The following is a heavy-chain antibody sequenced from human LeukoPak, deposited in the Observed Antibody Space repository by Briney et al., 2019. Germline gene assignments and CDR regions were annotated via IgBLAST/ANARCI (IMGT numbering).Heavy chain of an antibody. Sequence: QTGGSLRLSCAASGFTFSSYAMHWVRQAPGEGLEYVSAISSNGGSTYYANSVKGRFTISRDNSENTLYLQMGSLRAEDMAVYYCARASPAFYYFDYWGQGTLVTVSS. V-gene: IGHV3-64*01. CDR2: ISSNGGST. CDR1: GFTFSSYA. J-gene: IGHJ4*02. CDR3: ARASPAFYYFDY.